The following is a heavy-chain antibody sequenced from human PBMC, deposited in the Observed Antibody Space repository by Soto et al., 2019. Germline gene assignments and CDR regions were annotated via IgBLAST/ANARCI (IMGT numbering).Heavy chain of an antibody. J-gene: IGHJ4*02. V-gene: IGHV1-18*01. D-gene: IGHD1-26*01. CDR1: GYTFTSYD. CDR3: ARVGSSRPHYYFDY. CDR2: ISAYNGNT. Sequence: GASVKVSCKASGYTFTSYDINWVRQAPGQGLEWMGWISAYNGNTNYAQKLQGRVTMTTDTSTSTAYMELRSLRSDDTAVYYCARVGSSRPHYYFDYWGQGTLVTVSS.